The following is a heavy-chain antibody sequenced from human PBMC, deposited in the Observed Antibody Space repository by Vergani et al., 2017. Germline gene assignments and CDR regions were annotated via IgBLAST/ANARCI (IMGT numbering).Heavy chain of an antibody. Sequence: EVQLLESGGGLVQPGGSLRLSCAASGFTFSSYVMSWVRQAPGKGLEWVSSISSSSSYIYYADSVKGRFTISRDNAKTSLYLKMNSLRAEDTAVYYCARDGGITMVRGVPAEYFQHWGQGTLVTVSS. CDR3: ARDGGITMVRGVPAEYFQH. CDR2: ISSSSSYI. D-gene: IGHD3-10*01. J-gene: IGHJ1*01. V-gene: IGHV3-21*01. CDR1: GFTFSSYV.